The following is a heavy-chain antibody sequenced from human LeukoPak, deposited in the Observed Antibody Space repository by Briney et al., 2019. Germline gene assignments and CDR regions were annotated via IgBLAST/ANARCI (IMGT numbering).Heavy chain of an antibody. CDR1: GFTFSSYG. D-gene: IGHD3-10*01. CDR2: IRYDGSNK. J-gene: IGHJ4*02. V-gene: IGHV3-30*02. CDR3: ARDNYYGSYYDY. Sequence: PGGSLRLSCAASGFTFSSYGMHWVRQAPGKGLEWVAFIRYDGSNKYYADSVKGRFTISRDNSKNTLYLQMNSLRAEDTAVYYCARDNYYGSYYDYWGQGTLVTVSS.